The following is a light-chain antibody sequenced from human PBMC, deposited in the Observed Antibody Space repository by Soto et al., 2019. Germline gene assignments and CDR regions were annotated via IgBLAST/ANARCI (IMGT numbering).Light chain of an antibody. CDR1: QTISSS. CDR2: KAS. CDR3: QQYDCYTPYT. V-gene: IGKV1-5*03. J-gene: IGKJ2*01. Sequence: DIQMTQFPPTLSASIGDRVTITCRASQTISSSLAWYQQKPGKAPKLLIYKASTLETGVPSRFSGSGSGTEFTLPNSGLQPDDFATYYSQQYDCYTPYTFGQGTRLEIK.